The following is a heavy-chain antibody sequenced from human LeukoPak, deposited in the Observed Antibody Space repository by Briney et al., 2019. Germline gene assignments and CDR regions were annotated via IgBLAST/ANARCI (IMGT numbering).Heavy chain of an antibody. J-gene: IGHJ4*02. CDR2: FYRGDST. V-gene: IGHV3-53*01. D-gene: IGHD5-18*01. CDR1: GFTVSSSY. CDR3: ARPRGGYSYGYNY. Sequence: GGSLRLSCAASGFTVSSSYMYWVRQAPGKGLEWVSFFYRGDSTYYADSVKGRFTISRDNAKNSLYLQMNSLRAEDTAVYYCARPRGGYSYGYNYWGQGTLVTVSS.